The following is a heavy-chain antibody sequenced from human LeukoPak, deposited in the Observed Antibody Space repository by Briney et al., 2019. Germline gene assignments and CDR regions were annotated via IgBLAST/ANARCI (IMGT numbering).Heavy chain of an antibody. CDR3: ARGGGSWPPSYYYYMDV. D-gene: IGHD6-13*01. CDR1: GYSFTDYY. V-gene: IGHV1-2*02. J-gene: IGHJ6*03. Sequence: ASVKVSCKASGYSFTDYYMHWVRQAPGQGLEWMGWINPNSGGTNYAQKFQGRVTMTRDTSISTAYMELSRLRSDDTAVYYCARGGGSWPPSYYYYMDVWGKGTTVTVSS. CDR2: INPNSGGT.